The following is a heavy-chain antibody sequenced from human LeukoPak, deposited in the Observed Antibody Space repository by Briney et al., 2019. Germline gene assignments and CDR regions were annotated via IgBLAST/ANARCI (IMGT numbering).Heavy chain of an antibody. D-gene: IGHD3-22*01. Sequence: PGGSLRLSCAASGFTVSSNYMSWVRQAPGKGLEWVSVIYSSGSTYYADSVKGRFTISRDNSKNTLYLQMNSLRAEGTAVYYCARFAYYYDSSGYQYSFDYWGQGTLVTVSS. CDR2: IYSSGST. CDR1: GFTVSSNY. CDR3: ARFAYYYDSSGYQYSFDY. V-gene: IGHV3-53*01. J-gene: IGHJ4*02.